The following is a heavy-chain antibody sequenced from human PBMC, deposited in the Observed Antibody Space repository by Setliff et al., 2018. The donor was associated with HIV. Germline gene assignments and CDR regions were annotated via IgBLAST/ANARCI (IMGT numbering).Heavy chain of an antibody. CDR3: ARGDTPSYYYYYYMDV. Sequence: ASVKVSCKASGYIFTDYYMHWVQQAPGQGLEWMGRADPQDGETKYAEKFQGRVTITADTSTDTSDMELSSLRSEDTAVYYCARGDTPSYYYYYYMDVWGKGTTVTVSS. CDR2: ADPQDGET. J-gene: IGHJ6*03. D-gene: IGHD2-15*01. CDR1: GYIFTDYY. V-gene: IGHV1-69-2*01.